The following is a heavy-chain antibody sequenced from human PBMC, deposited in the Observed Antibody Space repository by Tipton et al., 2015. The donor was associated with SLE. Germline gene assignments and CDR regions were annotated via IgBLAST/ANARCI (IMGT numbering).Heavy chain of an antibody. J-gene: IGHJ5*02. Sequence: TLSLTCTVSGGSISSGSYYWSWIRQPAGKGLEWIGRIYTSGSTNYNPSLKSRVTISVDTSKNQFSLKLSSVTAADTAVYYCARLMMGPVIVVVPAGEGTARGVYNWFDPWGQGTLVTVSS. CDR2: IYTSGST. CDR1: GGSISSGSYY. D-gene: IGHD2-2*01. V-gene: IGHV4-61*02. CDR3: ARLMMGPVIVVVPAGEGTARGVYNWFDP.